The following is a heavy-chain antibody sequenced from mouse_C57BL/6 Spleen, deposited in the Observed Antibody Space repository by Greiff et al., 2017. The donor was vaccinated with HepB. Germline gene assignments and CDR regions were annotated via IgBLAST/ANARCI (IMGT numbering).Heavy chain of an antibody. V-gene: IGHV1-64*01. CDR1: GYTFTSYW. CDR2: IHPNSGST. CDR3: ARSITTVVEHYFDY. J-gene: IGHJ2*01. Sequence: QVQLQQPGAELVKPGASVKLSCKASGYTFTSYWMHWVKQRPGQGLEWIGMIHPNSGSTNYNEKFKSKATLTVDKSSSTAYMQLSSLTSEDSAVYYCARSITTVVEHYFDYWGQGTTLTVSS. D-gene: IGHD1-1*01.